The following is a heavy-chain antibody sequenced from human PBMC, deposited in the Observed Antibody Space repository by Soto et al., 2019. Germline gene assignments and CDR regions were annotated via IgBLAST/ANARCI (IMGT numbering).Heavy chain of an antibody. CDR1: GYTFIRYG. J-gene: IGHJ6*02. D-gene: IGHD3-16*01. V-gene: IGHV1-18*01. CDR3: ARGGYYDNFWKKLNYGLDV. CDR2: ISPYNDYT. Sequence: QVQLVQSAAEVKKPGASVKVTCKASGYTFIRYGITWVRQAPGQGLEWVGWISPYNDYTEYAQKFHGRVTMTTDTSSRTVTRALRGLRSDDTAVYYCARGGYYDNFWKKLNYGLDVWGQGTTVTVSS.